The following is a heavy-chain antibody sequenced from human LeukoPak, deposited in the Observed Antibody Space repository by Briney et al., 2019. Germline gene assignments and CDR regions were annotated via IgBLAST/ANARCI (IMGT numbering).Heavy chain of an antibody. CDR2: IKSDWSST. D-gene: IGHD4/OR15-4a*01. CDR3: ARAMVPLFDY. Sequence: TGGSLRLSCAASGFAFSSYWMHWVRQAPGKGLVWVSRIKSDWSSTTYADSVKGRFTVSRDNAKNTLYLQMNSLRAEDTAVYYCARAMVPLFDYWGQGTLVTVSS. J-gene: IGHJ4*02. V-gene: IGHV3-74*01. CDR1: GFAFSSYW.